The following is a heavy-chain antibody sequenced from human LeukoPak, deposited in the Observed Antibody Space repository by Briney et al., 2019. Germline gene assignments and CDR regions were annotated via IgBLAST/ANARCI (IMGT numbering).Heavy chain of an antibody. Sequence: SETLSLTCAVSGDSIGSNNWWTWVRQAPGKGLEWIGEIDRTGTANYNPSLKSRLTMSVDTSKNQFSLKLSSVTAADTAVYYCARGRKYYDILTGSGYYYMDVWGKGTTVTVSS. CDR2: IDRTGTA. J-gene: IGHJ6*03. CDR1: GDSIGSNNW. V-gene: IGHV4-4*02. CDR3: ARGRKYYDILTGSGYYYMDV. D-gene: IGHD3-9*01.